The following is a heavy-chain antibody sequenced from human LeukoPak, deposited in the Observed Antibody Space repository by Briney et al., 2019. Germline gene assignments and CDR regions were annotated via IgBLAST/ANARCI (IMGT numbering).Heavy chain of an antibody. V-gene: IGHV3-48*02. CDR2: ISSSSNVEV. D-gene: IGHD3-10*01. Sequence: PGGSLRLSCAASGFTFRCYSMKWVRQAPGKGLEWISYISSSSNVEVAYADSVKGRFTISRDNAKNSLYLQMNSLRDDDTAVYYCAREGYYGALDIWGQGTMVTVSS. CDR1: GFTFRCYS. J-gene: IGHJ3*02. CDR3: AREGYYGALDI.